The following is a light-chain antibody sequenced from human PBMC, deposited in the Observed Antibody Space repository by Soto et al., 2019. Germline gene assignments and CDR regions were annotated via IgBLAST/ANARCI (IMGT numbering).Light chain of an antibody. Sequence: RLTKLPASLSSSVGDGVTITCRASQGIDSYLAWYQQRPGKAPQLLIYDTSILQSGVSSRFSGSGSGTDFTPTISSLQPEDFATYYCQQTRSYPSTFGEGTKVDIK. J-gene: IGKJ4*01. CDR3: QQTRSYPST. CDR2: DTS. CDR1: QGIDSY. V-gene: IGKV1-9*01.